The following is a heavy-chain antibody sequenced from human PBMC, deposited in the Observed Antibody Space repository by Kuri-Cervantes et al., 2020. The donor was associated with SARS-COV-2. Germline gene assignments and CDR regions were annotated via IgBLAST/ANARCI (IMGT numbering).Heavy chain of an antibody. Sequence: GESLKISCVPSGSTFSGYDMHWVRQAPGKGLEWVAFIRYDGSDKYYADSVKGRFTISRDSSKNTLYLQMNSLRAEDTAVYYCAKGSASWASYIDNWGQGTLVTVSS. CDR1: GSTFSGYD. CDR2: IRYDGSDK. V-gene: IGHV3-30*02. J-gene: IGHJ4*02. CDR3: AKGSASWASYIDN. D-gene: IGHD2-2*01.